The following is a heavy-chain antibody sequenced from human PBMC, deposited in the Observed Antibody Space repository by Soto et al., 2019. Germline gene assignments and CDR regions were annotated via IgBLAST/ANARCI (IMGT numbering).Heavy chain of an antibody. J-gene: IGHJ4*02. D-gene: IGHD3-22*01. CDR3: TKVRADYYDSSGPNY. V-gene: IGHV3-49*03. Sequence: GGSLRLSCTGSGFTFGDYAMSWFRQATGKGLEWVGYIRSKAYGGTTEYAASVKGRFTISRDDSKSIAYLQMNSLKTEDTAVYYCTKVRADYYDSSGPNYWGQGTLVTVSS. CDR2: IRSKAYGGTT. CDR1: GFTFGDYA.